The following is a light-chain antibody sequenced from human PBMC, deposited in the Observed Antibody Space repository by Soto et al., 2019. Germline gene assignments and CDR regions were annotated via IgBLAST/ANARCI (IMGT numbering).Light chain of an antibody. CDR3: SSYTDSSVV. J-gene: IGLJ2*01. CDR2: DVN. CDR1: NSDVGGYNY. V-gene: IGLV2-14*03. Sequence: QSALTQPASVSGSPGQSITISCTGTNSDVGGYNYVSWYQQLPGKAPKLIIYDVNNRPAGISHRFSGSKSGNTASLTISGLQAADEADYYCSSYTDSSVVFGGGTKLTVL.